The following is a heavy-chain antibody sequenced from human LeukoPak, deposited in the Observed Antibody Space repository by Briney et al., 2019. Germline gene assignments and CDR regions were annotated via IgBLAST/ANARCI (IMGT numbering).Heavy chain of an antibody. CDR3: ARPYSSGWTHDAFDI. V-gene: IGHV1-18*01. CDR1: GYTFTSYS. J-gene: IGHJ3*02. Sequence: ASVKVSCKASGYTFTSYSISWVRQAPGQGLEWMGWISAYNGNTNYAQKLQGRVTMTTDTSTSTAYMELRSLRSDDTAVYYCARPYSSGWTHDAFDIWGQGTMVTVSS. D-gene: IGHD6-19*01. CDR2: ISAYNGNT.